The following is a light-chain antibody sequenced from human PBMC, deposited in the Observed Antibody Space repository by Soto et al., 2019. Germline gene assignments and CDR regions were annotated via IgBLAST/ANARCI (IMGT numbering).Light chain of an antibody. CDR1: QSIANY. CDR2: AAS. J-gene: IGKJ4*01. V-gene: IGKV1-39*01. Sequence: DIHMTESPSSLSASVGDTVSINCVASQSIANYLNWYQQKPGTAPKLLIFAASSLQSGVPSRLSGSGSGTDFTLTISSLQTEDFATYYCKQSFSPPLTFGGGTKVDIK. CDR3: KQSFSPPLT.